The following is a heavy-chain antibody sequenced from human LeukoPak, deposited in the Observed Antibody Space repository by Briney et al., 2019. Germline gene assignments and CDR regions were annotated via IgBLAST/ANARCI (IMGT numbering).Heavy chain of an antibody. CDR1: GFTFSSYG. V-gene: IGHV3-33*01. Sequence: GGSLRLSCAASGFTFSSYGMHWVRQAPGRGLEWVAVIWHDGSNKYYADSVKGRFTISRDNSKNTLYLQMNSLRAEDTAVYYCARSHDCSSTSCLLDYWGQGTLVTVSS. CDR3: ARSHDCSSTSCLLDY. J-gene: IGHJ4*02. D-gene: IGHD2-2*01. CDR2: IWHDGSNK.